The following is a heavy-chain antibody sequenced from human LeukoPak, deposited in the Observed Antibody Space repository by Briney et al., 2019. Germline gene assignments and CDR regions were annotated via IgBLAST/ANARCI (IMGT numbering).Heavy chain of an antibody. CDR2: ISGSGGST. CDR3: AITMGPYYYDSSGLDY. Sequence: GGSLRLSCAASGFTVSNNYMSWVRQAPGKGLEWVSAISGSGGSTYYADSVKGRFTISRDNSKNTLYLQMNSLRAEDTAVYYCAITMGPYYYDSSGLDYWGQGTLVTVSS. J-gene: IGHJ4*02. V-gene: IGHV3-23*01. D-gene: IGHD3-22*01. CDR1: GFTVSNNY.